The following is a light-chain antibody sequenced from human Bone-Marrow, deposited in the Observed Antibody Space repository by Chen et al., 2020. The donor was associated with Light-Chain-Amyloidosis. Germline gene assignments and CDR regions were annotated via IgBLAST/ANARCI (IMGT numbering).Light chain of an antibody. CDR3: SSYTITNTLV. J-gene: IGLJ1*01. Sequence: HSALTQPPSVSGSPGPSFTISCTGTSSDVGGDNSVSWYQQHPDQAPKLMIYEVTNRPSWVPDRFSGSKSDNTASLTISGLQTEDEADYFCSSYTITNTLVFGSGTRVTVL. CDR2: EVT. V-gene: IGLV2-14*01. CDR1: SSDVGGDNS.